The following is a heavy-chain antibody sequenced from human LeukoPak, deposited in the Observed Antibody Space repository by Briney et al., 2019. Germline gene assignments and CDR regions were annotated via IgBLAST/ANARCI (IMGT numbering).Heavy chain of an antibody. CDR2: IHTSGDT. CDR1: GLTGSHNY. CDR3: IVFGDSNH. J-gene: IGHJ5*02. Sequence: PGGSLRLSCAASGLTGSHNYVSWVRQAPGKGLEWFSAIHTSGDTCYADSVKGRFTISRDTSKKTLYLQINSLRVEDTAVYYCIVFGDSNHWGQGTLVTVSS. V-gene: IGHV3-53*01. D-gene: IGHD4-17*01.